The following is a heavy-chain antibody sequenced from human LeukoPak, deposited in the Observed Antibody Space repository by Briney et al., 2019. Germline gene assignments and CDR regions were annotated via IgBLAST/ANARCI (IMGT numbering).Heavy chain of an antibody. Sequence: SETLSLTCAVYGGSFNGYYWSWIRQPPGKGLEWIGEINHSGSTNYNPSLKSRVTISVDTSKNQFSLKLSSVTAADTAVYYCARRRQWLVPPDYWGQGTLVTVSS. CDR1: GGSFNGYY. CDR3: ARRRQWLVPPDY. V-gene: IGHV4-34*01. CDR2: INHSGST. D-gene: IGHD6-19*01. J-gene: IGHJ4*02.